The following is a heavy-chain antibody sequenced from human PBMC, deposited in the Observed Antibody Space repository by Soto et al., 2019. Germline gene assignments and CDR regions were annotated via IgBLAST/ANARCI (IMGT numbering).Heavy chain of an antibody. J-gene: IGHJ4*02. CDR1: GYTFTGYY. V-gene: IGHV1-2*02. Sequence: SVKVSCKASGYTFTGYYMHWVRQAPGQGLEWMGWINPNSGGTNYAQKFQGRVTMTRDTSISTAYMELSRLRSDDTAVYYCARFPLPITAFDYWGQGTLVTVSS. CDR2: INPNSGGT. CDR3: ARFPLPITAFDY. D-gene: IGHD3-3*01.